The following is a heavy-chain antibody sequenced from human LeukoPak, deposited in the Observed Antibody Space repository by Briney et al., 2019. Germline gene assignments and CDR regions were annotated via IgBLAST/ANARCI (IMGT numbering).Heavy chain of an antibody. V-gene: IGHV1-69*02. J-gene: IGHJ3*02. CDR2: IIPILGIA. CDR1: GGTFSSYT. Sequence: ASVKVSCKASGGTFSSYTISWVRQAPGQGLEWMGRIIPILGIANYAQKFQGRVTITADKPTSTAYMELSSLRSEDTAVYYCARGYCSSTSCYRDAFDIWGQGTMVTVSS. CDR3: ARGYCSSTSCYRDAFDI. D-gene: IGHD2-2*01.